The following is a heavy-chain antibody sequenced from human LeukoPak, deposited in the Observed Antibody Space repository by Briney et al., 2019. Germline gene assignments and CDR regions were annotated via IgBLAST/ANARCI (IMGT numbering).Heavy chain of an antibody. CDR1: GFTFDDYG. CDR2: INWNGGST. V-gene: IGHV3-20*04. D-gene: IGHD2-2*01. CDR3: ARGVPAESYYYYYYYMDV. J-gene: IGHJ6*03. Sequence: GGSLRLSCAASGFTFDDYGMSWVRQAPGKGLEWVSGINWNGGSTGYADSVKGRFTISRDNAKNSLYLQMNSLRAEDTAVYYCARGVPAESYYYYYYYMDVWGKGTTVTVSS.